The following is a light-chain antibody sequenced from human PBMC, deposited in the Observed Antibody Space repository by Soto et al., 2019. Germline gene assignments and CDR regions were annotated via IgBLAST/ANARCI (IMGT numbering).Light chain of an antibody. CDR2: GAS. Sequence: EIVLTQSPGTLSLSPGERATLSCRASHSVSSTYLAWYQQKPGQAPRLLIYGASSRATGIPDRFSGSGSGTDFTLTINRLEPEDFAVYYCQQYRSSPPYTFGQGTKLEIK. CDR3: QQYRSSPPYT. J-gene: IGKJ2*01. V-gene: IGKV3-20*01. CDR1: HSVSSTY.